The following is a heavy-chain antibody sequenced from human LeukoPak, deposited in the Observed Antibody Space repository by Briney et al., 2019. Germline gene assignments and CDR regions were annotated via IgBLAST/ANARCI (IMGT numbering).Heavy chain of an antibody. D-gene: IGHD4-17*01. CDR3: ARVGHGDPIDY. J-gene: IGHJ4*02. Sequence: SETLSLTCAVSGYSISSGYYWGWIRQPPGKGLEWIGSIYHSGSTYYNPSLKSRVTISVDTSKNQFSLKLSSVTAADTAVYYCARVGHGDPIDYWGQGTLVTVSS. V-gene: IGHV4-38-2*01. CDR1: GYSISSGYY. CDR2: IYHSGST.